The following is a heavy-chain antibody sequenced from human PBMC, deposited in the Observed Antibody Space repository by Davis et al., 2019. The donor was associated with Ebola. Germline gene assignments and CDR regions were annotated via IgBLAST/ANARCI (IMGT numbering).Heavy chain of an antibody. Sequence: PGGSLRLSCAASGFTFSSYAMHWVRQAPGKGLEWVAVISYDGSNKYYADSVKGRFTISRDNAKNSLYLQMNSLRAEDTAVYYCARGLAALPFDYWGQGTLVTVSS. CDR2: ISYDGSNK. CDR1: GFTFSSYA. CDR3: ARGLAALPFDY. J-gene: IGHJ4*02. D-gene: IGHD6-6*01. V-gene: IGHV3-30-3*01.